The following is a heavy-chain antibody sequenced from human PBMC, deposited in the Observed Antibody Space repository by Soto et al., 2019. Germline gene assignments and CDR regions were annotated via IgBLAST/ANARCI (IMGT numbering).Heavy chain of an antibody. CDR1: GFTFSSYG. V-gene: IGHV3-33*01. D-gene: IGHD4-17*01. CDR3: ARDFDYGDYHYFDY. Sequence: QVQLVESGGGVVQPGRSLRLSCAASGFTFSSYGMHWVRQAPGKGLVWVAVISNDGSNKYYADSVKGRFTISRDNSKNTLYLQMNSLGDEDTAVYYCARDFDYGDYHYFDYWGQGTLVAVCS. J-gene: IGHJ4*02. CDR2: ISNDGSNK.